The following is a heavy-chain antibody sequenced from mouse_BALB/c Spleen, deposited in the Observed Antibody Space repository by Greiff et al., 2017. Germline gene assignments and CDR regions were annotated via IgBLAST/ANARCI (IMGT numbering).Heavy chain of an antibody. D-gene: IGHD2-13*01. V-gene: IGHV1-15*01. CDR2: IDPETGGT. CDR1: GYTFTDYE. Sequence: VKLKQSGAELVRPGASVTLSCKASGYTFTDYEMHWVKQTPVHGLEWIGAIDPETGGTAYNQKFKGKATLTADKSSSTAYMELRSLTSEDSAVYYCTRRLDYWGQGTTLTVSS. CDR3: TRRLDY. J-gene: IGHJ2*01.